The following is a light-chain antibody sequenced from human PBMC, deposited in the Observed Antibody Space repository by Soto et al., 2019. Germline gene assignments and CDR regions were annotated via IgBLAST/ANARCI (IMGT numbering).Light chain of an antibody. CDR1: QSVSSSY. CDR2: GAS. J-gene: IGKJ3*01. CDR3: QQYGSSTFT. Sequence: EIVLTQSPGTLSLSPGERATLSCRASQSVSSSYLAWYQQKPGQAPRLLIYGASSRATGIPDRFRGSGSGTDFTLNISRLEPEDFAMDYCQQYGSSTFTFGPGTKVDIK. V-gene: IGKV3-20*01.